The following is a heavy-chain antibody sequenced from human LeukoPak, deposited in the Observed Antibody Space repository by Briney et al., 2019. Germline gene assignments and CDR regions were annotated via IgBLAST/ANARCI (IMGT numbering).Heavy chain of an antibody. CDR3: ARDPLPGYSGYYGMDV. CDR2: IDTNTGNT. V-gene: IGHV7-4-1*02. J-gene: IGHJ6*02. Sequence: ASVKVSCKASGYTFTSYTMNWVRQAPGQGLEWMGWIDTNTGNTRYAQDFTRRFVFSLDTSVSTAYLQISSLKAEDTAVYYCARDPLPGYSGYYGMDVRGQGTTVTVSS. CDR1: GYTFTSYT. D-gene: IGHD5-12*01.